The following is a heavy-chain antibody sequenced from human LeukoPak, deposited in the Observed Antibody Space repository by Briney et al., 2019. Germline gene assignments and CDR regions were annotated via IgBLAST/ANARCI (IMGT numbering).Heavy chain of an antibody. D-gene: IGHD2-21*01. CDR3: AREIEVISVVVHDY. J-gene: IGHJ4*02. CDR2: ISYDGSNK. Sequence: PGGSLRLSCAASGFTFSSYAMHWVRQAPGKGLEWVAVISYDGSNKYYADSVKGRFTISRDNSKNTLYLQMNSLRAEDTAVYYCAREIEVISVVVHDYWGQGTLVTVSS. V-gene: IGHV3-30-3*01. CDR1: GFTFSSYA.